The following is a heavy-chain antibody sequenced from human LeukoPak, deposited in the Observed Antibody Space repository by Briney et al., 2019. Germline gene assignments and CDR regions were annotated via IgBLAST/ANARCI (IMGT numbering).Heavy chain of an antibody. CDR2: INPNSGGT. V-gene: IGHV1-2*06. Sequence: GASVKVSCKASGYTFTGYYMHWVRQAPGQGLEWMGRINPNSGGTNYAQKFQGRVTMTRDTSISTAYMELSRLRSDDTAVYYCARRPPGIAAAGTGNDAFDIWGQGTMVTVSS. CDR1: GYTFTGYY. D-gene: IGHD6-13*01. CDR3: ARRPPGIAAAGTGNDAFDI. J-gene: IGHJ3*02.